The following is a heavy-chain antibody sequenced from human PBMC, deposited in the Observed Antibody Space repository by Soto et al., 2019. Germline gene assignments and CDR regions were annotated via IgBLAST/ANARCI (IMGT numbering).Heavy chain of an antibody. CDR1: GFTFSSYW. Sequence: GGSLRLSCAASGFTFSSYWMHWVRQAPGKGLVWVSRINSDGSSTSYADSVKGRFTISRDNAKNTLYLQMNSLRAEDTAVYYCARVWFGESYFDYWGQGTLVTVSS. CDR2: INSDGSST. J-gene: IGHJ4*02. D-gene: IGHD3-10*01. V-gene: IGHV3-74*01. CDR3: ARVWFGESYFDY.